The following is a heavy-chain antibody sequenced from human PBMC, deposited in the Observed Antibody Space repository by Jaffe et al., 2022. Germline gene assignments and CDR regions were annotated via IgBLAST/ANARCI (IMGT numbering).Heavy chain of an antibody. D-gene: IGHD1-1*01. V-gene: IGHV5-51*01. CDR2: IYPGDSDT. Sequence: EVQLVQSGAEVKKPGESLKISCKGSGYSFTSYWIGWVRQMPGKGLEWMGIIYPGDSDTRYSPSFQGQVTISADKSISTAYLQWSSLKASDTAMYYCVRQVRVREYYYYYYYMDVWGKGTTVTVSS. CDR1: GYSFTSYW. CDR3: VRQVRVREYYYYYYYMDV. J-gene: IGHJ6*03.